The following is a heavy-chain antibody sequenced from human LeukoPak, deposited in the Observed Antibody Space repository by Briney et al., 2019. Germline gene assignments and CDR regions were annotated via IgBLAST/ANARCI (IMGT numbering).Heavy chain of an antibody. CDR2: INPNSGGT. CDR1: GYTFTGYY. D-gene: IGHD1-26*01. Sequence: ASVKVSCKASGYTFTGYYMHWVRQAPGQGLEWMGLINPNSGGTNYAQKFQGRVTMTRDTSISTAYMELSSLRSEDTAVYYCARCFGVGATTSYYYYYMGVWGKGTTVTVSS. CDR3: ARCFGVGATTSYYYYYMGV. J-gene: IGHJ6*03. V-gene: IGHV1-2*02.